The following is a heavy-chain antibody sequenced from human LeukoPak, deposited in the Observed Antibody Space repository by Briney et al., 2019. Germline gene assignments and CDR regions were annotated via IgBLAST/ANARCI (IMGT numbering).Heavy chain of an antibody. Sequence: ASVSVSYKASGYTFTVYYIHWVRQAPGQGREGMGWIYPYSGDTNYAQNFQRRVTMTRDTSISTAYLHWSSLKASDTAMYYCARGLIAARPDYFDYWGQGTLVTVSS. CDR3: ARGLIAARPDYFDY. V-gene: IGHV1-2*02. D-gene: IGHD6-6*01. CDR1: GYTFTVYY. CDR2: IYPYSGDT. J-gene: IGHJ4*02.